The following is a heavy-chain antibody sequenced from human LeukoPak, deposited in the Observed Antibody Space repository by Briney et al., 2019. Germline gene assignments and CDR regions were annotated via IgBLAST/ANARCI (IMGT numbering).Heavy chain of an antibody. V-gene: IGHV3-23*01. Sequence: GGSLRLSCVASGVTLSNYAMSWARQAPGKGLEWVSSITGTADKTYDADSVKGRFTISRDNSKNTLSLQMSSLRVEDTAIYYCARRGGSRGWGAFDIWGQGTIVTVSS. D-gene: IGHD6-19*01. CDR3: ARRGGSRGWGAFDI. J-gene: IGHJ3*02. CDR1: GVTLSNYA. CDR2: ITGTADKT.